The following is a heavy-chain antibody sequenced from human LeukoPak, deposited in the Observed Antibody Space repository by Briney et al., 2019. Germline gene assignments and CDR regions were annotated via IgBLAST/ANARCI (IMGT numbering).Heavy chain of an antibody. CDR2: RYYSGST. V-gene: IGHV4-59*01. J-gene: IGHJ4*02. CDR1: GGSNSSYY. Sequence: PSETLSLTCSVSGGSNSSYYWTWIRQPPGKGLEWIGYRYYSGSTTYNPPLKSRVTISVDTSKSQFSLKLISATAADTAVYYCAVDEGSCDYWGQGTLVTVSS. CDR3: AVDEGSCDY.